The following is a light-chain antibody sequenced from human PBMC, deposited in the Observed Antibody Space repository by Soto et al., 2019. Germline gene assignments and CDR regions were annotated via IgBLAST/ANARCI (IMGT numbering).Light chain of an antibody. V-gene: IGKV3-15*01. CDR3: QQYSKWPIT. CDR1: QSVSTN. Sequence: EIVMTQSPATLSVYPRERVTLSCRASQSVSTNLAWYQQKPGQAPRLLIYGASTRATGIPARFSGSGSETEFTLTISSLQSEDFAAYHCQQYSKWPITFGQGTLLEIK. J-gene: IGKJ5*01. CDR2: GAS.